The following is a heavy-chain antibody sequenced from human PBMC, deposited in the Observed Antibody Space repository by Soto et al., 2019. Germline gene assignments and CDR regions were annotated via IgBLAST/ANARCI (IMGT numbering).Heavy chain of an antibody. V-gene: IGHV4-30-2*01. Sequence: QLQLQESGSGLVKPSQTLSLTCAVSGGSISSGGYSWSWIRQPPGKGLEWIGYIYHSGSTYYNPSLKSRVTLSVDKVKNQFSLKLSSVTAADTAVYYCARAGGLGAVAADYWGQGTLVTVSS. CDR1: GGSISSGGYS. J-gene: IGHJ4*02. CDR3: ARAGGLGAVAADY. D-gene: IGHD6-19*01. CDR2: IYHSGST.